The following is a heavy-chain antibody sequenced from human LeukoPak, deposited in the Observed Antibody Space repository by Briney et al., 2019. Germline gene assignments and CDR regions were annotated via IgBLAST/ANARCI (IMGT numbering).Heavy chain of an antibody. CDR3: ARRFGTIPGDAFDI. J-gene: IGHJ3*02. D-gene: IGHD1-7*01. V-gene: IGHV4-59*12. Sequence: SETLSLTCTVSGGSISSYYWSWIRQPPGKGLEWIGYIYYSGSTNYNPLKSRVTMSVDTSKNQFSLKLSSVTAADTAVYYCARRFGTIPGDAFDIWGQGTMVTVSS. CDR1: GGSISSYY. CDR2: IYYSGST.